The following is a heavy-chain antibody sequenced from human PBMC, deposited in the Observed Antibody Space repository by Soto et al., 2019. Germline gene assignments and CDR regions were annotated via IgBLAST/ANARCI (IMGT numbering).Heavy chain of an antibody. CDR2: IYKSATT. CDR1: GDSISNLDYF. Sequence: TSETLSLTCSVSGDSISNLDYFWAWIRQPPGQALEYIGYIYKSATTYYNPSFESRVAISVDTSKSQFSLNVTSVTAADTAVYFCARGRYCLTGRCFPNWFDSWGQGALVTVSS. J-gene: IGHJ5*01. V-gene: IGHV4-30-4*01. D-gene: IGHD7-27*01. CDR3: ARGRYCLTGRCFPNWFDS.